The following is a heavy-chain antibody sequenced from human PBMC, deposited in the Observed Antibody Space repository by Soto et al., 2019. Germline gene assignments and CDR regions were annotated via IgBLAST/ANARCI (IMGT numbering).Heavy chain of an antibody. CDR3: AKDSGNYYYYGMDV. CDR2: ISGSGGST. CDR1: GFTFSSYA. Sequence: GGSLRLSCAASGFTFSSYAMSWVRQAPGKGLEWVSAISGSGGSTYYADSVKGRFTISRDNSKNTLYLQMNSLRAEDTAVYYCAKDSGNYYYYGMDVWGQGTTVTVSS. J-gene: IGHJ6*02. V-gene: IGHV3-23*01.